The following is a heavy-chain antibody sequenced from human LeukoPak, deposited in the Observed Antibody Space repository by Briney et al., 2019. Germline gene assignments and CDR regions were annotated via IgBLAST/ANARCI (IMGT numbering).Heavy chain of an antibody. Sequence: ASVKVSCKVSGYTLTELSMHWVRQAPGKGLEWMGWINPNSGGTYPAQKFQGWVTMTRDTSISTAYMELSRLTSDDTAVYYCARANALYCSSTTCLFDYWGQGTLVTVSS. J-gene: IGHJ4*02. CDR1: GYTLTELS. CDR3: ARANALYCSSTTCLFDY. CDR2: INPNSGGT. V-gene: IGHV1-2*04. D-gene: IGHD2-2*01.